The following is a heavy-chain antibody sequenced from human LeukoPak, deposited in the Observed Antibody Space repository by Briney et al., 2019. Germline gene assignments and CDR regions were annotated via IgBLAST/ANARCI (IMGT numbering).Heavy chain of an antibody. CDR2: ISGSGGDT. V-gene: IGHV3-23*01. Sequence: PGGSLRLSCAASGFTLRSYAMSWVRQAPGKGLEWVSGISGSGGDTYYADSVKGRFTISRDNSKNTLYLQMNSLRAEDTAVYYCAKAVSSPYGDYGHYYYYMDVWGKGTTVTVSS. CDR1: GFTLRSYA. CDR3: AKAVSSPYGDYGHYYYYMDV. D-gene: IGHD4-17*01. J-gene: IGHJ6*03.